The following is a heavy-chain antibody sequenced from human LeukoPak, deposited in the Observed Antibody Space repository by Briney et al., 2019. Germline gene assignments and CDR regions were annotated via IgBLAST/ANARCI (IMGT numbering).Heavy chain of an antibody. Sequence: ASVEVSCKASGGTFSSYAISWVRQAPGQGLEWMGGIIPIFGTANYAQKFQGRVTITADESTSAAYMELSSLRSEDTAVYYCASSFDSSGYYEGFGAFDIWGQGTMVTVSS. D-gene: IGHD3-22*01. V-gene: IGHV1-69*13. CDR3: ASSFDSSGYYEGFGAFDI. J-gene: IGHJ3*02. CDR2: IIPIFGTA. CDR1: GGTFSSYA.